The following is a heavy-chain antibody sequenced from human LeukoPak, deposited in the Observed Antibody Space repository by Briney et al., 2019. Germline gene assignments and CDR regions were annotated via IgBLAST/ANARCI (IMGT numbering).Heavy chain of an antibody. CDR1: GFTFSGYW. D-gene: IGHD5-12*01. CDR3: ARWVVATDFFDS. CDR2: IKHDGREK. V-gene: IGHV3-7*04. Sequence: GGSLRLSCAASGFTFSGYWMSWVRQAPGKGLEWAAFIKHDGREKYYVDSVKGRFTISRDNAENSLYLQMNSLRAEDTAVYYCARWVVATDFFDSWGQGTLVTVSS. J-gene: IGHJ4*02.